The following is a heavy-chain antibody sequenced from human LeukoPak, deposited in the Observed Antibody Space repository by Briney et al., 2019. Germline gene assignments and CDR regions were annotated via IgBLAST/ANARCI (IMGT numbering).Heavy chain of an antibody. V-gene: IGHV4-59*10. Sequence: SETLSLTCAVYGGSFSGYYWSWIRQPAGKGLDWIGRIYPNGSTNYNPSLKSRVTMSLDTSKNQFSLKVSSVTAADTALYYCASGRDSWGAQPKYYFDYWGQGTLVTVSS. CDR2: IYPNGST. CDR1: GGSFSGYY. D-gene: IGHD6-13*01. CDR3: ASGRDSWGAQPKYYFDY. J-gene: IGHJ4*02.